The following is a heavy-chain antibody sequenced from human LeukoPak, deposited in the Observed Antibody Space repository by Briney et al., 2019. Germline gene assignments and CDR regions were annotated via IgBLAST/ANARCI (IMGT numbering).Heavy chain of an antibody. CDR2: ICSNGGNT. J-gene: IGHJ4*02. CDR1: GFTFNNYA. Sequence: GGSLRLSCAASGFTFNNYAMTWVRQAPGKGLEWFSAICSNGGNTYYADSVRGRFTISRDTSKNTLYLQMNSLRVEDTAVYYCAKVISSSCGIGGYWGQGTLVTVSS. CDR3: AKVISSSCGIGGY. D-gene: IGHD2-2*01. V-gene: IGHV3-23*01.